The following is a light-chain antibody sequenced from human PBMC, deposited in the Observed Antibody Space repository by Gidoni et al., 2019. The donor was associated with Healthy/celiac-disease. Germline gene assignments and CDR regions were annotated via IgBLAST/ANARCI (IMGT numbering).Light chain of an antibody. V-gene: IGKV4-1*01. J-gene: IGKJ2*04. CDR3: HQDYSTLPMCS. CDR2: WAS. Sequence: DILMTQSPDSLAVSLGERATINCKASQSVLYSSNNKNYLAWYQQKPGQPPKLLIYWASTRESGVPDRFSGSGSGTDFTLTISSLQAEDVAVYYCHQDYSTLPMCSFGQGTKLEIK. CDR1: QSVLYSSNNKNY.